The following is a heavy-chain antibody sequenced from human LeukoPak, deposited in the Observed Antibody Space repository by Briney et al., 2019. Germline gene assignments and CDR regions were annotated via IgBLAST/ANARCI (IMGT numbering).Heavy chain of an antibody. CDR3: ARTRAPAWFGELFPNFDY. Sequence: ASVKVSCKASGYTFTSYGISWVRQAPGQGLEWMGWISAYNGNTNYAQKLQGRVTMTTDTSTSTAYMELRSLRSDDTAVYYCARTRAPAWFGELFPNFDYWGQGTLVTVSS. D-gene: IGHD3-10*01. J-gene: IGHJ4*02. CDR2: ISAYNGNT. V-gene: IGHV1-18*01. CDR1: GYTFTSYG.